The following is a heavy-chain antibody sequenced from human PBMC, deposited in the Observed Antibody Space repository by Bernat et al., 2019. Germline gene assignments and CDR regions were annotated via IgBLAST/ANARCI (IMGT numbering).Heavy chain of an antibody. J-gene: IGHJ6*02. CDR2: IKQDGSEK. Sequence: VQLVESGGGVVQPGRSLRLSCAASGFTFSSYWMSWVRQAPGKGLEWVANIKQDGSEKYYVDSVKGRFTISRDNAKNSLYLQMNSLRAEDTAVYYCARATIAVAGTPPYYYYGMDVWGQGTTVTVSS. CDR3: ARATIAVAGTPPYYYYGMDV. V-gene: IGHV3-7*03. D-gene: IGHD6-19*01. CDR1: GFTFSSYW.